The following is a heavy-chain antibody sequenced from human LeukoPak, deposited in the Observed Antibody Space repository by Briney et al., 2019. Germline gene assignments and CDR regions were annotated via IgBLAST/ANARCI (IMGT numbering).Heavy chain of an antibody. Sequence: GGSLRLSCAASGFTFSSYVMSWVRQAPGKGLEWVSAISGSGGSTYYADSVKGRFTISRDNSKNTLYLQMNSLRAEDTAVYYCAKDVDSGSYFNAGYFDYWGQGTLVTVSS. CDR2: ISGSGGST. J-gene: IGHJ4*02. CDR1: GFTFSSYV. V-gene: IGHV3-23*01. CDR3: AKDVDSGSYFNAGYFDY. D-gene: IGHD1-26*01.